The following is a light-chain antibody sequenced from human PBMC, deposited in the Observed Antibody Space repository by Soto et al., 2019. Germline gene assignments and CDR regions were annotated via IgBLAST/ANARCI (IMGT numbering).Light chain of an antibody. Sequence: DIQMTQSPSTLSASVGDRVTITCRASQSISSWLAWYQQKPGKAPKLLIYDASSLESGVPSRFSGSGSGTEFTLTISSLQSDAYATNYCQQYNSYTPLFTFGPGTKVDIK. J-gene: IGKJ3*01. V-gene: IGKV1-5*01. CDR2: DAS. CDR3: QQYNSYTPLFT. CDR1: QSISSW.